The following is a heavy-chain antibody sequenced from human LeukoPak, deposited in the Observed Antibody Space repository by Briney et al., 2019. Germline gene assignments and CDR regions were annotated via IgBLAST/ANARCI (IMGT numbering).Heavy chain of an antibody. CDR1: GYSLTELS. CDR3: ATRRPYSGAHGVYFDY. Sequence: ASVKVSCKVSGYSLTELSMHWGRQAPGKGLEWMGGFDPEDGETIYAQKFQGRVTMTEDTSTDTAYMELSSLRSEDTAVYYCATRRPYSGAHGVYFDYWGQGTLVTVSS. J-gene: IGHJ4*02. D-gene: IGHD2-21*01. CDR2: FDPEDGET. V-gene: IGHV1-24*01.